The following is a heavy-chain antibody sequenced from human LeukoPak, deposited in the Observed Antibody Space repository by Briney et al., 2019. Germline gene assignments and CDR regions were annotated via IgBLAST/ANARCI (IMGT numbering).Heavy chain of an antibody. D-gene: IGHD6-13*01. J-gene: IGHJ4*02. CDR2: IWYDGSNK. Sequence: PGGSLRLSCAASGFTFSSYGMHWVRQAPGKGLEWVAVIWYDGSNKYYADSVKGRFTISRDNSKNTLYLQMNSLRAEDTAVYYCAREGSIAVATLDYWGQGTLVTVSS. CDR3: AREGSIAVATLDY. V-gene: IGHV3-33*01. CDR1: GFTFSSYG.